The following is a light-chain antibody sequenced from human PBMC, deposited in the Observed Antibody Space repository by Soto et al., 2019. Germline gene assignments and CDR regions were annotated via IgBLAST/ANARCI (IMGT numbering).Light chain of an antibody. CDR2: GTS. CDR3: QQYGSSPLT. Sequence: EIVLTQSPGTVSLSPGERATLSCRASQSVSSNYLAWYQQKPGQAPRLLIYGTSTRATGIPDRFSGSGSGTDFTLTISRLEPEDFAVYYCQQYGSSPLTFGGGTKVDIK. V-gene: IGKV3-20*01. CDR1: QSVSSNY. J-gene: IGKJ4*01.